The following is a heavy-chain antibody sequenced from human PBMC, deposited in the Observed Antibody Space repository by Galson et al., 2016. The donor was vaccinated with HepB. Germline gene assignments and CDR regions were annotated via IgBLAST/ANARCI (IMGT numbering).Heavy chain of an antibody. CDR1: GFNFASYW. CDR3: AKGFCISTSCYAGFAGYHYMDG. J-gene: IGHJ6*03. V-gene: IGHV3-74*03. Sequence: SLRLSCAASGFNFASYWMHWVRQGPGKGLVWVSRINSDGSDTTYADSVKGRFTISRDNAKNTLYLQMNSLRAEDTAVYYCAKGFCISTSCYAGFAGYHYMDGWGKGTTVTVSS. D-gene: IGHD2-2*01. CDR2: INSDGSDT.